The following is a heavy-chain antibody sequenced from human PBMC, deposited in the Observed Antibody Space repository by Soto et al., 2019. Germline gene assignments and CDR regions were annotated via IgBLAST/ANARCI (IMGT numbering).Heavy chain of an antibody. V-gene: IGHV3-11*05. CDR3: ARPSGSYIQLGFDY. Sequence: QVQLVESGGGLVKPGGSLRLSCAASGFTFSDYYMSWIRQAPGKGLEWVSYISGGSSYTNYADSVKGRFTISRDNAKNSLYLQMNRLRAEDTVVYYCARPSGSYIQLGFDYWGQGTLVTVSS. D-gene: IGHD1-26*01. J-gene: IGHJ4*02. CDR1: GFTFSDYY. CDR2: ISGGSSYT.